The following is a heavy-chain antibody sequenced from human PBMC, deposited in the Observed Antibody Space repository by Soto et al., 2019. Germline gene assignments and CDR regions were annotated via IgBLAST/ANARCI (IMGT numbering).Heavy chain of an antibody. Sequence: EVQLVESGGGLVQPGRSLRLSCAASGFTFDDYAMHWVRQAPGKGLEWVSGISWNSGSIGYADSVKGRVTISRDNSKNSLYLQMNSLRAEDTAVYYGAEDSSGQRAFDYWGQGTLVTVSS. V-gene: IGHV3-9*01. D-gene: IGHD2-15*01. CDR2: ISWNSGSI. J-gene: IGHJ4*02. CDR1: GFTFDDYA. CDR3: AEDSSGQRAFDY.